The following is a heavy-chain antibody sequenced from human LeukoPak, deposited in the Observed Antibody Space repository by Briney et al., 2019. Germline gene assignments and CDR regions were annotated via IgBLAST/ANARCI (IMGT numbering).Heavy chain of an antibody. D-gene: IGHD6-19*01. CDR1: GFTVSSNS. Sequence: GGSLRLSCTVSGFTVSSNSMSWVRQAPGKGLEWVSFIYSGTIHYSDSVKGRFTISRDNSKNTLYLQMDSLRAEDTAVYYCAKDPEKGLAVARLEHWGQGTLVTVSS. CDR2: IYSGTI. J-gene: IGHJ5*02. V-gene: IGHV3-66*03. CDR3: AKDPEKGLAVARLEH.